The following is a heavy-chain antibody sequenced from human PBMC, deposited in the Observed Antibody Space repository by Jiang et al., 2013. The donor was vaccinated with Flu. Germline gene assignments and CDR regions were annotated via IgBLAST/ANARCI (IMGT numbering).Heavy chain of an antibody. Sequence: GSGLVKPSQTLSLTCSVSGASIKSGGYYWSWIRQHPGRGLEWIGYIFYSGTTYYNPSLKSLVTISIDTSKNQFSLKLSSVTAADTAVYYCARLERKEVRGVSTVPTPWGQGTLVHRLL. CDR3: ARLERKEVRGVSTVPTP. J-gene: IGHJ5*02. V-gene: IGHV4-31*01. D-gene: IGHD3-10*01. CDR2: IFYSGTT. CDR1: GASIKSGGYY.